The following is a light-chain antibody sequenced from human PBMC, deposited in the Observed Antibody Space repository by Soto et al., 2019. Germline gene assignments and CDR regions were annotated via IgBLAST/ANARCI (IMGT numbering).Light chain of an antibody. V-gene: IGKV3-15*01. Sequence: EILLTQSPYTLSLSAGERATLSCRASQSISTNLAWYQQKPGQAPRLLIFGASTRATGIPARFSGSGPGTEFTLTISSLQYEDFAVYYCHQYNNWHPWTFGQGTKVDIK. J-gene: IGKJ1*01. CDR1: QSISTN. CDR3: HQYNNWHPWT. CDR2: GAS.